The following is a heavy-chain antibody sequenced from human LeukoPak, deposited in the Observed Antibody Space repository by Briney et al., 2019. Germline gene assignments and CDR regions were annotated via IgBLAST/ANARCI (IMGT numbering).Heavy chain of an antibody. CDR2: ISGSGDDT. D-gene: IGHD5-18*01. V-gene: IGHV3-23*01. CDR3: ARIEGYSYGYPVDY. J-gene: IGHJ4*02. CDR1: GFTFSHYA. Sequence: GGSLRLSCTASGFTFSHYAMSWVRQAPGKGLERVSAISGSGDDTYYADPVKGRFTISRDNSKNTLYLQMNSLRAEDTAVYYCARIEGYSYGYPVDYWGQGTQVTVSS.